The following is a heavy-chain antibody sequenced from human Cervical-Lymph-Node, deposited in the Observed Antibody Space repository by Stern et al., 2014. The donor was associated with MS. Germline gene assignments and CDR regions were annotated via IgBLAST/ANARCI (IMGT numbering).Heavy chain of an antibody. CDR1: GFALRNSGVS. D-gene: IGHD4-17*01. CDR3: THSLHGDYYDAFDT. J-gene: IGHJ3*02. V-gene: IGHV2-5*02. CDR2: IYWDYEK. Sequence: QVTLKESGPTLVKATQPLTLTCTFSGFALRNSGVSVAWIRQPPGKALEWLAVIYWDYEKRYSPSLKSRLSITKDASESQVVLTMTNMDPVDTATYYCTHSLHGDYYDAFDTWGQGTMVTVSS.